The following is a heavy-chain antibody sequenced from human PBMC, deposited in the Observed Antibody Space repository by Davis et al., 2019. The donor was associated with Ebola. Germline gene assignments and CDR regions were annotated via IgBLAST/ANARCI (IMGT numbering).Heavy chain of an antibody. J-gene: IGHJ4*02. V-gene: IGHV3-23*01. CDR1: GFTFSSSA. CDR3: ARGTRYFDWLLSGDY. D-gene: IGHD3-9*01. CDR2: ISGSGDTT. Sequence: PGGSLRLSCAASGFTFSSSAMSWVRQAPGQGLEWVSAISGSGDTTYYADSVRGRFTISRDNSKNTLYLQMNSLRAEDTAVYYCARGTRYFDWLLSGDYWGQGTLVTVSS.